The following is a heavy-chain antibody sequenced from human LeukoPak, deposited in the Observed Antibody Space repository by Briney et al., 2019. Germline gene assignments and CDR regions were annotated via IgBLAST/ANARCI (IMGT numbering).Heavy chain of an antibody. CDR3: TRDGRGSGYDAFDI. D-gene: IGHD3-22*01. Sequence: GGSLRLFCTASGFTFGDYAMSWVRQAPGKGLEWVGFIRSKAYGGTTEYAASVKGRFTISRDDSKSIAYLQMNSLKTEDTAVYYCTRDGRGSGYDAFDIWGQGTMVTVSS. V-gene: IGHV3-49*04. J-gene: IGHJ3*02. CDR1: GFTFGDYA. CDR2: IRSKAYGGTT.